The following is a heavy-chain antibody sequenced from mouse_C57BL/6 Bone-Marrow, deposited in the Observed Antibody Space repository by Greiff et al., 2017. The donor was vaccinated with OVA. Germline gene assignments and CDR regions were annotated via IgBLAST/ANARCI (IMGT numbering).Heavy chain of an antibody. CDR2: IDPETGVT. Sequence: QVQLQQSGAELVRPGASVTLSCKASGYTFTDYEMHWVKQTPVHGLEWIGPIDPETGVTAYNQKFKGKAILTADKSSSTAYMELRSLTSEASAVYYCTRGYSNYYAMDYWGQGPSVPGSS. V-gene: IGHV1-15*01. CDR3: TRGYSNYYAMDY. D-gene: IGHD2-5*01. J-gene: IGHJ4*01. CDR1: GYTFTDYE.